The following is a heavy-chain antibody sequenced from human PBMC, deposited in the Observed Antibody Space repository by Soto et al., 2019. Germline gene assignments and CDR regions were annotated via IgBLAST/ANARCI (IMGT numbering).Heavy chain of an antibody. CDR3: AKDRDSSGWYPGY. D-gene: IGHD6-19*01. CDR1: GFTFSSYA. V-gene: IGHV3-23*01. CDR2: ISGSGDST. J-gene: IGHJ4*02. Sequence: GGSLRLSCAASGFTFSSYAMSWVRQAPGKGLEWVSAISGSGDSTYYADSVKGRSTISRDNSKNTLYLQMNSLRAEDTAVYYCAKDRDSSGWYPGYWGQGTLVTVSS.